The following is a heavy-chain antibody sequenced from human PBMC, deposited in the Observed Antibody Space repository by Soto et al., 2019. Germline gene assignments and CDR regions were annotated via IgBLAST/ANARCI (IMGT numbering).Heavy chain of an antibody. Sequence: SETLSLTCAVYGGSFSGYYWSWIRQPPGKGLEWIGEINHSGSTNYNPSLKSRVTISVDTSKNQFSLKLSSVTAADTAVYYCARSRREYYDFWSGDHPQLDPWGQGTLVTAPQ. CDR1: GGSFSGYY. D-gene: IGHD3-3*01. CDR2: INHSGST. J-gene: IGHJ5*02. CDR3: ARSRREYYDFWSGDHPQLDP. V-gene: IGHV4-34*01.